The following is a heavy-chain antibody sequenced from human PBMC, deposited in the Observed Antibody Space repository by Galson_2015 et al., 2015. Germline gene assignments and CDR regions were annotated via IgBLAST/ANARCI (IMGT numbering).Heavy chain of an antibody. CDR1: GHTFSNYA. CDR2: INAGNGNT. V-gene: IGHV1-3*01. CDR3: ARFLTGIIGAFDI. J-gene: IGHJ3*02. Sequence: SVKVSCKASGHTFSNYAMHWVRQAPGQRLEWMGWINAGNGNTKHSQKFQGRVTITRDTSASTAYMELSSLRSEDTAVYYCARFLTGIIGAFDIWGQGTMVTVSS. D-gene: IGHD1-20*01.